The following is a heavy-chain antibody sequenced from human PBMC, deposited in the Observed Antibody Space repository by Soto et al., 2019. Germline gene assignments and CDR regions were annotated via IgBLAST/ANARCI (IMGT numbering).Heavy chain of an antibody. Sequence: EVQLVESGGDLVQPGRSLRLACTASGFKFDEYAMHWVRQAPGKGLEWVSGISWKSGSMNYADSVKGRFTISRDNAKNSLYLQMNSLRSGDTTLYYCAKDIYDILPGYSRGDGLDLWGPGTMVTVSS. J-gene: IGHJ3*01. D-gene: IGHD3-9*01. V-gene: IGHV3-9*01. CDR3: AKDIYDILPGYSRGDGLDL. CDR2: ISWKSGSM. CDR1: GFKFDEYA.